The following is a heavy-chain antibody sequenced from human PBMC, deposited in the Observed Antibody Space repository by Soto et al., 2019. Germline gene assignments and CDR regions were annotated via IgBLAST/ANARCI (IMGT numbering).Heavy chain of an antibody. Sequence: PSETLSLTCTVSGGSISTSVYYWGWIRQPPGRGLEWMANIYYSGSAYYNPSLKSRVSTSVDTSKNQFSLKLRSVTAADTAVYYCARQGSRAFDIWVQGTMVT. CDR1: GGSISTSVYY. V-gene: IGHV4-39*01. CDR3: ARQGSRAFDI. D-gene: IGHD2-15*01. J-gene: IGHJ3*02. CDR2: IYYSGSA.